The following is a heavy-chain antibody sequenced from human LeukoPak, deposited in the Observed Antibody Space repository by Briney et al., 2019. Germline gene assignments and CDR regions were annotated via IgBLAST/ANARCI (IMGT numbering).Heavy chain of an antibody. D-gene: IGHD3-10*01. Sequence: GGSLRLSCAAPGFTFNNYWTHWVRHAPGKGLVWVSRINSDGSTTTYADSVKGRFTISRDNAKNSLYLQMNSLRAEDTAVYYCARDWAGGPHDYWGQGTLVTVSS. CDR2: INSDGSTT. V-gene: IGHV3-74*01. J-gene: IGHJ4*02. CDR1: GFTFNNYW. CDR3: ARDWAGGPHDY.